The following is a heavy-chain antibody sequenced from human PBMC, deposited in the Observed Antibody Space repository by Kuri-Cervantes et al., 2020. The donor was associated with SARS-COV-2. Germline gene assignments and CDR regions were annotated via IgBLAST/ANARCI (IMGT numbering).Heavy chain of an antibody. D-gene: IGHD1-26*01. CDR2: ISSSGSTI. V-gene: IGHV3-48*03. Sequence: GESLKISCAASGFTFSSHEMNWVRQAPGKGLEWVSYISSSGSTIYYADSVKGRFTISRDNAKNSLYLQMNSLRPEDTAVYYCARDLSQGLLRNWGQGTLVTVSS. J-gene: IGHJ4*02. CDR3: ARDLSQGLLRN. CDR1: GFTFSSHE.